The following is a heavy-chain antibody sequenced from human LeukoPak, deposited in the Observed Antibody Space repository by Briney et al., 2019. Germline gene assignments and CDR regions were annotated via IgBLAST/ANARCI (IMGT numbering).Heavy chain of an antibody. CDR3: ACVRYYGSGSYKSDY. CDR1: GGTFSSYA. V-gene: IGHV1-69*05. CDR2: IIPIFGTA. D-gene: IGHD3-10*01. J-gene: IGHJ4*02. Sequence: SVKVSCRASGGTFSSYAISWVRQAPGQGLEWMGRIIPIFGTANYAQKFQGRVTITTDESTSTAYMELSSLRSEDTAVYYCACVRYYGSGSYKSDYWGQGTLVTVSS.